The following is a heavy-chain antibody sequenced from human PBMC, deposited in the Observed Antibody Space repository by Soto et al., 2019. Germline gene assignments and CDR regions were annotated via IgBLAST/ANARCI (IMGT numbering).Heavy chain of an antibody. D-gene: IGHD6-13*01. V-gene: IGHV6-1*01. CDR1: GGSFSSNIVA. CDR2: TYYRSKWYY. Sequence: SQTLSLTCAISGGSFSSNIVAWNWIRQSPSRGLEWLGRTYYRSKWYYDYALSVKSRITINPDTSKNQFSLQLNSVTPDDTAVYYCARVIGSSWVDYWGQGTLVTVSS. CDR3: ARVIGSSWVDY. J-gene: IGHJ4*02.